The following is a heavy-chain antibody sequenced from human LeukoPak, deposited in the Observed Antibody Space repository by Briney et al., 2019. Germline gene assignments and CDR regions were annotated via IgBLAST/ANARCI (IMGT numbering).Heavy chain of an antibody. CDR1: GGSISGYY. CDR3: AREGTFDYGDYVSSRAPLNQPHNWFDP. CDR2: IYSSGTT. V-gene: IGHV4-59*01. J-gene: IGHJ5*02. Sequence: SETLSLTCTVSGGSISGYYWSWIRQPPGKGLEWIGYIYSSGTTNYNPSLKSQITISLDTSKNQFSLKLSSVTAADTAVYYCAREGTFDYGDYVSSRAPLNQPHNWFDPWGQGTLVTVSS. D-gene: IGHD4-17*01.